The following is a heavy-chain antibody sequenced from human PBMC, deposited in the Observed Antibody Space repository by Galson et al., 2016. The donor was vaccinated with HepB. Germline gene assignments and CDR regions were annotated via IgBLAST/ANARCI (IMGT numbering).Heavy chain of an antibody. J-gene: IGHJ3*02. D-gene: IGHD1-1*01. CDR2: ISFYGGSNT. Sequence: SCAASGFTFSDYYMSWIRQAPGKGLEWVSFISFYGGSNTNYAHSVKGRFTISRDNAKNSLFLQMNRLTAEHTAVYYCASHILNDGRHAFDIGGQGTKATVSS. V-gene: IGHV3-11*06. CDR3: ASHILNDGRHAFDI. CDR1: GFTFSDYY.